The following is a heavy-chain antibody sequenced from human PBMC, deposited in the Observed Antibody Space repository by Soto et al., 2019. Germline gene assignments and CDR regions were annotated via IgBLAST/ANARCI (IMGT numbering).Heavy chain of an antibody. Sequence: SETLSLTCTVSGGSISGYYWGWIRQPPGKGLEWIGYIHYSGSTDYNPSLKSRVTISVDTSKNQFSLKLNSVTAADTAVYYCARGGPSSKWLDPWGQGTLVTVSS. CDR1: GGSISGYY. CDR3: ARGGPSSKWLDP. CDR2: IHYSGST. J-gene: IGHJ5*02. V-gene: IGHV4-59*01. D-gene: IGHD3-10*01.